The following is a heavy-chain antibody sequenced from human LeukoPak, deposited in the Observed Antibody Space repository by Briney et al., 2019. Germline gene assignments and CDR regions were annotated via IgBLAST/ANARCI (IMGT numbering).Heavy chain of an antibody. Sequence: ASVKVSCKASGYTFTTYAMNWVRQAPGLGLKWMGWINTNTGNPIYAQGFTGRFVLSLDTSVSTAYLQISSLKAEDTAVYYCARRVPFDLWGQGTLVTVSS. D-gene: IGHD4/OR15-4a*01. CDR1: GYTFTTYA. J-gene: IGHJ4*02. CDR3: ARRVPFDL. V-gene: IGHV7-4-1*02. CDR2: INTNTGNP.